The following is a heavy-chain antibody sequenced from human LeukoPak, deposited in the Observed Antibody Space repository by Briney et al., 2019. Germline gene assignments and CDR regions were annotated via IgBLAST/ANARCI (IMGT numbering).Heavy chain of an antibody. CDR1: GITFSTYA. V-gene: IGHV3-23*01. D-gene: IGHD6-19*01. Sequence: GGSLRLSCAASGITFSTYAMSWVRQAPGKGLEWVSGISSRDIGKYYADSVKGRFTISRDNSKNTLYLQMNSLRAEDTAVYYCAKMYASGWYGENWGQGTLVTVSS. CDR2: ISSRDIGK. J-gene: IGHJ4*02. CDR3: AKMYASGWYGEN.